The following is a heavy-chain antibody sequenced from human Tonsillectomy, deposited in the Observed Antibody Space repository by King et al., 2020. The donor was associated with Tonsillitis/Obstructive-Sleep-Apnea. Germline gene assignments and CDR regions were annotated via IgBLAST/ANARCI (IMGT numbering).Heavy chain of an antibody. J-gene: IGHJ6*03. Sequence: VQLQQWGAGLLKPSETLSLTCAVYGGSFSGYYWSWIRQPPGKGLEWIGEINHSGSTNYNPSLKSRVTISVDTSKNQFSLKLSSLTAADTAVYYCARGYYDFWSGYYTGNYYYMDVWGKGTTVTVSS. D-gene: IGHD3-3*01. CDR3: ARGYYDFWSGYYTGNYYYMDV. V-gene: IGHV4-34*01. CDR1: GGSFSGYY. CDR2: INHSGST.